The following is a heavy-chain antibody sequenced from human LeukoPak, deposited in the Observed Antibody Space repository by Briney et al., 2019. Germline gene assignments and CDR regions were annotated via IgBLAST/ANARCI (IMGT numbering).Heavy chain of an antibody. CDR2: IYHSGST. Sequence: SETLSLTCAVSGGSISSGGYSWSWIRQPPGKGLEWIGYIYHSGSTYYNPSLKSRVTISVDRSKNQFSLKLSSVTAADTAVYYCARDRRDFWSGPFDYWGQGTLVTVSS. CDR1: GGSISSGGYS. D-gene: IGHD3-3*01. J-gene: IGHJ4*02. V-gene: IGHV4-30-2*01. CDR3: ARDRRDFWSGPFDY.